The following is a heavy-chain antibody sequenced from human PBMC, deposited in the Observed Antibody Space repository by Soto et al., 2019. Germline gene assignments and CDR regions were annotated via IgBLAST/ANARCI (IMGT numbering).Heavy chain of an antibody. Sequence: GGSLRLSCAASGFTFNSYAMSWVRQAPGKGLEWVAAISGSGFGTYYADSVKGRFTITRDISESTLYLQMNSLRAEDTAVYYCAPHPPYSYDTSVYPTHDYWGQGTLVTVSS. J-gene: IGHJ4*02. D-gene: IGHD3-22*01. CDR1: GFTFNSYA. CDR2: ISGSGFGT. CDR3: APHPPYSYDTSVYPTHDY. V-gene: IGHV3-23*01.